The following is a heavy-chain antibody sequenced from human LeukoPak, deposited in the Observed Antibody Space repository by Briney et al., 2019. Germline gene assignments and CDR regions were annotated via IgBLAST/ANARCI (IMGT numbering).Heavy chain of an antibody. J-gene: IGHJ3*02. CDR2: ISSSGSTI. Sequence: GGSLRLSCAASGFTFSDYYMSWIRQAPGKGLEWVSYISSSGSTIYYADSVKGRFTISRDNAKNSLYLQMNSLRAEDTAVYYCARVDTAMVRAFDIWGQGTMVTVSS. V-gene: IGHV3-11*01. D-gene: IGHD5-18*01. CDR1: GFTFSDYY. CDR3: ARVDTAMVRAFDI.